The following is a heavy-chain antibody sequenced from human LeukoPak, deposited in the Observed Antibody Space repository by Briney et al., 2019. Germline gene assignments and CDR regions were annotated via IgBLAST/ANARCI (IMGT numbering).Heavy chain of an antibody. V-gene: IGHV4-38-2*02. J-gene: IGHJ4*02. D-gene: IGHD1-26*01. CDR1: GYSIASGYL. Sequence: PSETLSLTCTVSGYSIASGYLWGWIRQTPEKGLEWIATIYHSGRTYYHLSLKSRVTISMDTSRNQFSLKVTSVTAAETALYFCARGGPWELSHRDYFDYWGQGTLVTVSS. CDR3: ARGGPWELSHRDYFDY. CDR2: IYHSGRT.